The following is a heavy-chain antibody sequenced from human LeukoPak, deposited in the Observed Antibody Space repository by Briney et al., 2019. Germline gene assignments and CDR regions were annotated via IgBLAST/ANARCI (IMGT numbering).Heavy chain of an antibody. V-gene: IGHV1-69*04. J-gene: IGHJ4*02. D-gene: IGHD1-26*01. CDR2: IIPILGIA. CDR1: GGTFSSYA. CDR3: ARDHIDRELVSEFVDY. Sequence: GASVKLSCKASGGTFSSYAISWVRQAPGQGLEWMGRIIPILGIANYAQKFQGRVTITADKSTSTAYMELSSLRSEDTAVYYCARDHIDRELVSEFVDYWGQGTLVTDSS.